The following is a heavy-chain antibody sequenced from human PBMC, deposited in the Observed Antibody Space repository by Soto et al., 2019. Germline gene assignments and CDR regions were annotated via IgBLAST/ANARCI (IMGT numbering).Heavy chain of an antibody. Sequence: GASVKVSCKASGGTFSSYAISWVRQAPGQGLEWMGGIIPIFGTANYAQKFQGRVTITADESTSTAYMELSSLRSEDTAVYYGARDGYSYGLFDYWGQGTLVT. V-gene: IGHV1-69*13. D-gene: IGHD5-18*01. CDR3: ARDGYSYGLFDY. CDR2: IIPIFGTA. J-gene: IGHJ4*02. CDR1: GGTFSSYA.